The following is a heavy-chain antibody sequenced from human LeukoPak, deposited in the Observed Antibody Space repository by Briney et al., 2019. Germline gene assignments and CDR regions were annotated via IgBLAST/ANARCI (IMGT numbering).Heavy chain of an antibody. CDR2: INHSGST. V-gene: IGHV4-34*01. J-gene: IGHJ4*02. D-gene: IGHD4-17*01. Sequence: PSETLSLTCAVYGGSFSGYYWSWIRQPPGKGLEWIGEINHSGSTNYNPSLKSRVTISVDTSKNQFSLKLGSVTAADTAVYYCARGTHYGDLDYWGQGTLVTVSS. CDR1: GGSFSGYY. CDR3: ARGTHYGDLDY.